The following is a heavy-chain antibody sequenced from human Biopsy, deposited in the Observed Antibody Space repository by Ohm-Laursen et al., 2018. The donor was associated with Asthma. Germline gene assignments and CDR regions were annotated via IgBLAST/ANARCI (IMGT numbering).Heavy chain of an antibody. J-gene: IGHJ5*02. D-gene: IGHD2-2*01. CDR1: GGSFSGYY. CDR2: INHSGST. Sequence: SDTLSLTCAVYGGSFSGYYWSWIRQPPGKGLEWIGEINHSGSTNYNPSLKSRVTISVDTSKNQFSLKLSSVTAADTAVYYCAREGQCSSTSCYNPGWFDPWGQGTLVTVSS. V-gene: IGHV4-34*01. CDR3: AREGQCSSTSCYNPGWFDP.